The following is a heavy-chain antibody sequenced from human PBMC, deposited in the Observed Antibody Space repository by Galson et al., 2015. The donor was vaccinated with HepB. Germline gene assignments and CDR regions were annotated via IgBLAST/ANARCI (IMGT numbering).Heavy chain of an antibody. J-gene: IGHJ4*02. V-gene: IGHV3-74*01. D-gene: IGHD2-2*01. Sequence: SLRLSCAASGFTFSSYWMHWVRQAPGEGLVWVSRINSDGSSTSYADSVKGRFTISRDNAKNTLYLQMNSLRAEDTAVYYCASSTSWWGGDYYFDYWGQGTLVTVSS. CDR1: GFTFSSYW. CDR2: INSDGSST. CDR3: ASSTSWWGGDYYFDY.